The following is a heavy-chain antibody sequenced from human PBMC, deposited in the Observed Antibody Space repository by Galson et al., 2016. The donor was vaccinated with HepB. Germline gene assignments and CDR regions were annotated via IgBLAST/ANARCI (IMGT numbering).Heavy chain of an antibody. CDR3: ARDETFGPEYYYGMDV. Sequence: SVKVSCKASGGTFSTYGISWVRQAPGHGLEWMGRVIPILGVTTYAQKFQGRVTITADTSTSTGYMELSRLRFDDTAVFYCARDETFGPEYYYGMDVWGQGTTVTVSS. CDR1: GGTFSTYG. D-gene: IGHD2/OR15-2a*01. J-gene: IGHJ6*02. V-gene: IGHV1-69*04. CDR2: VIPILGVT.